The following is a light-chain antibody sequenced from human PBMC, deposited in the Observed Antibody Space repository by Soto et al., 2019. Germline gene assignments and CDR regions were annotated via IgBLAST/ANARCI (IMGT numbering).Light chain of an antibody. CDR3: SSSAGGYTGV. CDR2: EVS. J-gene: IGLJ3*02. V-gene: IGLV2-8*01. CDR1: ISDFGDYNS. Sequence: QSALTQPASVSGSPGQSITISCSGTISDFGDYNSVAWYQQLPGKAPKLMIYEVSKRPSGVPARFSGSKSGNTASLTVSGLQAEDEADYYCSSSAGGYTGVFGGGTKLTVL.